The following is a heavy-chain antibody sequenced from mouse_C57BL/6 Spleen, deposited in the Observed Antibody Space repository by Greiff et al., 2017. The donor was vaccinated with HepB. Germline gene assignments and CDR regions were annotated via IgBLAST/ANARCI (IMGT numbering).Heavy chain of an antibody. CDR2: IDPSDSYT. CDR1: GYTFTSYW. J-gene: IGHJ2*01. CDR3: ARIGYFDY. V-gene: IGHV1-69*01. Sequence: VQLQQSGAELVMPGASVKLSCKASGYTFTSYWMHWVKQRPGQGLEWIGEIDPSDSYTNYNQKFKGKSTLTVDKSSSTAYMQLSSLTSEDSAVYYCARIGYFDYWGQGTTLTVSS.